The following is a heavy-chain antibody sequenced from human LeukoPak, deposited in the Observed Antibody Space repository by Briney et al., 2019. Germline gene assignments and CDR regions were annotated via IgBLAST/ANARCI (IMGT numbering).Heavy chain of an antibody. CDR1: GFTFSSYS. CDR3: ARVWSSGYTKDY. CDR2: ISSSSSTI. Sequence: GGSLRLSCVASGFTFSSYSIDWVRQAPGKGLEWLSYISSSSSTIYYADSVKGRFTISRDNAKNSVYLQMNSLRAEDTAVYYCARVWSSGYTKDYWGQGTLVTVSS. V-gene: IGHV3-48*04. D-gene: IGHD3-22*01. J-gene: IGHJ4*02.